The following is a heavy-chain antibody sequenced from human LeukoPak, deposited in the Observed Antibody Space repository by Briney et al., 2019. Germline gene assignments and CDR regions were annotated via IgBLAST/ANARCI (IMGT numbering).Heavy chain of an antibody. Sequence: SETLSLTCTVSGGSISSGSYYWSWIRQPPGKGLEWIGYIYYSGSTNYNPSLKSRVTISVDTSKNQFSLKLSSVTAADTAVYYCASLAVAGTEYFQHWGQGTLVTVSS. CDR3: ASLAVAGTEYFQH. CDR1: GGSISSGSYY. V-gene: IGHV4-61*01. D-gene: IGHD6-19*01. J-gene: IGHJ1*01. CDR2: IYYSGST.